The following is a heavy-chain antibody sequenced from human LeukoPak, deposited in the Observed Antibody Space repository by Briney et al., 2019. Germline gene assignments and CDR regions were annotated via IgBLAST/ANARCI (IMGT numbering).Heavy chain of an antibody. J-gene: IGHJ3*02. CDR3: ARLFIDILTGSRGDAFDI. D-gene: IGHD3-9*01. CDR2: IRYDGTNK. CDR1: GFTFSSYG. Sequence: GGSLRLSCAASGFTFSSYGMHWVRQAPGKGLEWVAFIRYDGTNKYYADSVKGRFTISRDNSKNTLYLQMNSLRSEDTAVYYCARLFIDILTGSRGDAFDIWGQGTMVTVSS. V-gene: IGHV3-30*02.